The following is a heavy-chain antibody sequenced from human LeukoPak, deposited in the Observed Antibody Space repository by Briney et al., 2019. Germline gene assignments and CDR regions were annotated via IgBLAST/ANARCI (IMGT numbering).Heavy chain of an antibody. CDR3: ARSYCSSTSCHRIAIDY. Sequence: QPGGSLRLSCAASGFTFSSYAMHWVRQAPGKGLEYVSAISSNGGSTYYANSVKGRFTISRDNSKNTLYLQMGSLRAEDMAVYYCARSYCSSTSCHRIAIDYWGQGTLVTVSP. CDR2: ISSNGGST. CDR1: GFTFSSYA. D-gene: IGHD2-2*01. V-gene: IGHV3-64*01. J-gene: IGHJ4*02.